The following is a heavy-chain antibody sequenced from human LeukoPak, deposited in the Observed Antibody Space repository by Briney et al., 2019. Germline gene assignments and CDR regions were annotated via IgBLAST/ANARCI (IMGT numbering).Heavy chain of an antibody. CDR2: ISGSGGST. J-gene: IGHJ4*02. V-gene: IGHV3-23*01. Sequence: ASVKVSCKASGGTFSSYAMSWVRQAPGKGLEWVSAISGSGGSTYYADSVKGRFTISRDNSKNTLYLQMNSLRAEDTAVYHCAKTMIVSLGGLDYWGQGTLVTVSS. CDR1: GGTFSSYA. CDR3: AKTMIVSLGGLDY. D-gene: IGHD3-22*01.